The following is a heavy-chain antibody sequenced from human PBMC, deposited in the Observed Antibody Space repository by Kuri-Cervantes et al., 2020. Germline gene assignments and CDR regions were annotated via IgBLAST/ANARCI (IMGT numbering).Heavy chain of an antibody. V-gene: IGHV4-59*01. J-gene: IGHJ3*02. CDR2: IYGSGST. CDR1: GDSISSYY. CDR3: ARTNDAFDI. Sequence: SETLSLTCTVSGDSISSYYWNWIRQPPGKGLEWTGYIYGSGSTNYNPSLKSRVTIPVDTSKNQFSLKLSSVTAADTAVYYCARTNDAFDIWGQGTMVTVSS.